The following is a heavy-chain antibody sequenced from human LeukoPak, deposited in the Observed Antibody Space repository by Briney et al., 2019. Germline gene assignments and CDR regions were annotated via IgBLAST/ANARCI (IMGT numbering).Heavy chain of an antibody. V-gene: IGHV3-53*01. CDR2: IYSGGNT. J-gene: IGHJ5*02. D-gene: IGHD6-19*01. Sequence: PGGSLRLSCAASGFTVSSNYMSWVRQAPGKGLEWVSLIYSGGNTYYADSVKGRFTISRDNAKNSLYLQMNSLTAEDTAVYYCARDRITVTGSTWFDPWGQGTLVTVSS. CDR3: ARDRITVTGSTWFDP. CDR1: GFTVSSNY.